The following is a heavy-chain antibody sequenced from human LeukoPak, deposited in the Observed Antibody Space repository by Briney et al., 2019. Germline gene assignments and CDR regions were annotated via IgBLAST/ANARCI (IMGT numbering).Heavy chain of an antibody. Sequence: GGSLRLSCAASGFTFDGYAMHWVRQAPGKGLEWVSLITGDGAGTYYADSVKGRFTISRDNSKNSLYLRMNSLRIEDTALYYCAKDGDYYFDYWGQGTLVTVSS. D-gene: IGHD4-17*01. CDR2: ITGDGAGT. V-gene: IGHV3-43*02. CDR1: GFTFDGYA. J-gene: IGHJ4*02. CDR3: AKDGDYYFDY.